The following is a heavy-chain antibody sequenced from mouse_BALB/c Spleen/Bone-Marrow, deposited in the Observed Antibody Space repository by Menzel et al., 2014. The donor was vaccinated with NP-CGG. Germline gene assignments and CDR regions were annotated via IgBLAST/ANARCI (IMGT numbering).Heavy chain of an antibody. V-gene: IGHV1-80*01. CDR2: IYPGDGDT. D-gene: IGHD1-1*01. J-gene: IGHJ4*01. CDR1: GYSFSNYW. CDR3: ASRGDYSYAMDY. Sequence: QVQRVESGAELVRPGSSVKISCKSSGYSFSNYWMNWMKQRPGQGLEWIGQIYPGDGDTNYNGKFKGKATLTADRSSSTAYMQLSSLTSEDSAVYFCASRGDYSYAMDYWGQGTSVTVSS.